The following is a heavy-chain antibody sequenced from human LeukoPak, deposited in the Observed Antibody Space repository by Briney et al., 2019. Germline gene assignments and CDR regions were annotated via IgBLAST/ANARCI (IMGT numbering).Heavy chain of an antibody. J-gene: IGHJ4*02. V-gene: IGHV3-21*01. Sequence: GGSLRLSCAASGFTFSSYGMHWVRQAPGKGLEWVSSISSSSSYIYYADSVKGRFTISRDNAKNSLYLQMNSLRAEDTAVYYCARDLSYGSGSQPFDYWGQGTLVTVSS. CDR3: ARDLSYGSGSQPFDY. CDR1: GFTFSSYG. D-gene: IGHD3-10*01. CDR2: ISSSSSYI.